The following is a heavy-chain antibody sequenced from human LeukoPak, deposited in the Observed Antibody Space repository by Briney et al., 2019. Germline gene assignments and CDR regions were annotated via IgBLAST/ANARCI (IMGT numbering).Heavy chain of an antibody. CDR3: ARRYCSGGSCYSSFDY. V-gene: IGHV4-59*08. CDR1: GGSISSYY. D-gene: IGHD2-15*01. Sequence: SETLSLTCSVSGGSISSYYWSWIRHPPGKGLEVIGYIHYSGSTNYNPSLKSRFTISVDTSKNQFSLKVSSVTAADTAVYYCARRYCSGGSCYSSFDYWGQGTLVTVSS. J-gene: IGHJ4*02. CDR2: IHYSGST.